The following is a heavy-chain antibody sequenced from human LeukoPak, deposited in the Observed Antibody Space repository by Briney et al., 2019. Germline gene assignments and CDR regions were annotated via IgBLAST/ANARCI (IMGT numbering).Heavy chain of an antibody. V-gene: IGHV3-30*18. D-gene: IGHD3-10*02. Sequence: GGSLRLSCAASGFTFSSYGMHWVRQAPGKGLEWVAVISYDVGKKYYADSVKGRFTISRDNAKNSLYLQMNSLRAEDTAVYYCAELGITMIGGVWGKGTTVTISS. CDR2: ISYDVGKK. J-gene: IGHJ6*04. CDR1: GFTFSSYG. CDR3: AELGITMIGGV.